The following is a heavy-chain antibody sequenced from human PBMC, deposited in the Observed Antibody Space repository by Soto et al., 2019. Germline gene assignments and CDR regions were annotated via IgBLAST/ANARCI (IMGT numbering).Heavy chain of an antibody. CDR1: GYSFTSYW. J-gene: IGHJ6*02. CDR2: IYPGDSDT. V-gene: IGHV5-51*01. D-gene: IGHD3-3*01. Sequence: PGESLKISCKGSGYSFTSYWIGWVRQMPGKDLEWMGFIYPGDSDTRYSPSFQGQVTISADKSISTAYLQWSSLKASDTAMYYCARHGGLGGVFTIFGVVTPPDYGMDVWGQGTTVTVSS. CDR3: ARHGGLGGVFTIFGVVTPPDYGMDV.